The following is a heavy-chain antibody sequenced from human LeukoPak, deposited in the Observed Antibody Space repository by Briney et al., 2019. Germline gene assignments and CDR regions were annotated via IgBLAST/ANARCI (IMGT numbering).Heavy chain of an antibody. Sequence: PSETLSLTCIVSGASITTYSWNWLRQSPGKGLEWIGYFSLGGSGTTSYTSSLKSRVTISVDTSKNQFSLKLSSVTAADTAVYYCARHDYYGSGSWNWGQGTLVTVSS. CDR1: GASITTYS. D-gene: IGHD3-10*01. J-gene: IGHJ4*02. CDR2: FSLGGSGTT. V-gene: IGHV4-59*08. CDR3: ARHDYYGSGSWN.